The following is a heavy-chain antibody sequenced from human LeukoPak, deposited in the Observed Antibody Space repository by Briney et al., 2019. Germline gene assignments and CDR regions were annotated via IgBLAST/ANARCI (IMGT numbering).Heavy chain of an antibody. J-gene: IGHJ4*02. Sequence: GGSLRLSCEASGLTFNKYWMAWVRQAPGKGLEWVANIKEDGSDKNYMDSLKGRITISRDNAKNSVYLQMNSLRAEDTAVYYCARDAAYGYDRFDYWGQGTQVTVSS. CDR1: GLTFNKYW. CDR3: ARDAAYGYDRFDY. D-gene: IGHD5-18*01. CDR2: IKEDGSDK. V-gene: IGHV3-7*01.